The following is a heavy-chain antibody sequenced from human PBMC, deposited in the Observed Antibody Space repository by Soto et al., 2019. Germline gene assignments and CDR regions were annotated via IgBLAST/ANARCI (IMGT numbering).Heavy chain of an antibody. CDR2: ITPMFGTA. CDR3: AQTLGSAVAGPGRFDL. CDR1: GGTFSRYA. V-gene: IGHV1-69*12. J-gene: IGHJ2*01. Sequence: QVQLVQSGAEVKKPGSSVKVSCKASGGTFSRYAISWVRQAPGQGLEWMGGITPMFGTANYAQKFQGRVTITADESTSTVHMELRRLRSEDTAVYYCAQTLGSAVAGPGRFDLWGRGPLVIVSS. D-gene: IGHD6-19*01.